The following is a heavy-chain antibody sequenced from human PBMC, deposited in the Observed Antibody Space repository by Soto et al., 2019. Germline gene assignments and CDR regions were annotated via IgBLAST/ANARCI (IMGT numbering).Heavy chain of an antibody. V-gene: IGHV1-2*02. CDR1: GGTFSSHS. CDR2: INPKSGGT. J-gene: IGHJ4*02. CDR3: ARDLAKGGGSAGFDY. Sequence: ASVKVSCKSSGGTFSSHSINWVRQAPGQGLEWMGWINPKSGGTMYPQKFQGRVTMTWDTSISAAYMALTRLRSDDTAVYYCARDLAKGGGSAGFDYWGQGTLVTVSS. D-gene: IGHD1-26*01.